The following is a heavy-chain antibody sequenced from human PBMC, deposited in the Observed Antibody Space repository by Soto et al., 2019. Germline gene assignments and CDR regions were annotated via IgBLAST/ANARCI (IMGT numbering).Heavy chain of an antibody. V-gene: IGHV3-7*01. CDR2: RKADGSEQ. J-gene: IGHJ6*03. CDR3: ATYYYHYMDV. CDR1: GFSFSVYW. Sequence: EVQLVESGGNLVQPGGSLRLSCAPSGFSFSVYWMTWVRQAPGKGLEWVANRKADGSEQNYVYSVKGRFTTSRDNAMNSLYLQMNSMRAEDTAVYYCATYYYHYMDVWGKGTTVTVSS.